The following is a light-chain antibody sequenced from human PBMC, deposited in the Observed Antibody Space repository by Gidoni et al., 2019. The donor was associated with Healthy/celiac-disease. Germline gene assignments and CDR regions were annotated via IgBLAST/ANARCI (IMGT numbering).Light chain of an antibody. CDR2: WAS. J-gene: IGKJ3*01. Sequence: IVMPQSPASLAVSLGERATLNCKSSQSVLYRSNNKNYLAWYQQKPGQPPKLLIYWASTRESGVPDRFSGSGSGTDFTLTISSLQAEDVAVYYCQQYYSTPFTFGPGTKVDIK. CDR1: QSVLYRSNNKNY. CDR3: QQYYSTPFT. V-gene: IGKV4-1*01.